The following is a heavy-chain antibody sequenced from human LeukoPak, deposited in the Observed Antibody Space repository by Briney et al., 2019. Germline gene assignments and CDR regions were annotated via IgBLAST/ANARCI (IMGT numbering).Heavy chain of an antibody. V-gene: IGHV4-34*01. Sequence: PSETLSLTCAVYGGSFSGYYWSWIRQPPGKGLEWIGEINHSGSTNYNPSLKSRVTISVDTSKNQFSLKLSSVTAADTAVYYCARHFRDGYKAYWGQGTLVTVSS. J-gene: IGHJ4*02. CDR3: ARHFRDGYKAY. CDR1: GGSFSGYY. D-gene: IGHD5-24*01. CDR2: INHSGST.